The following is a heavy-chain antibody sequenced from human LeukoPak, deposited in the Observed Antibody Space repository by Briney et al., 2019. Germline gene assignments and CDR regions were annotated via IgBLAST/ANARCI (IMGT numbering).Heavy chain of an antibody. CDR1: GGSISSGGYY. CDR2: IYYSGST. Sequence: TLSLTCTVSGGSISSGGYYWSWNRQHPGKGLEWIGYIYYSGSTYYNPSLKSRVTISVDTSKNQFSLKLSSVTAADTAVYYCARDSRDFWSGYQPDVWGQGTTVTVSS. V-gene: IGHV4-31*03. J-gene: IGHJ6*02. CDR3: ARDSRDFWSGYQPDV. D-gene: IGHD3-3*01.